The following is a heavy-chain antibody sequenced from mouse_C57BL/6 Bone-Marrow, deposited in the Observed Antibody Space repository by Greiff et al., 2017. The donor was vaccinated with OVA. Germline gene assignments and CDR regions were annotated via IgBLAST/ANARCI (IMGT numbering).Heavy chain of an antibody. CDR1: GFTFSDYG. CDR3: ARTGSSRYYAMDY. Sequence: DVKLQESGGGLVKPGGSLKLSCAASGFTFSDYGMHWVRQAPEKGLEWVAYISSGSSTIYYADTVKGRFTISRDNAKNTLFLQMTSLRSEDTAMYYCARTGSSRYYAMDYWGQGTSVTVSS. J-gene: IGHJ4*01. D-gene: IGHD1-1*01. V-gene: IGHV5-17*01. CDR2: ISSGSSTI.